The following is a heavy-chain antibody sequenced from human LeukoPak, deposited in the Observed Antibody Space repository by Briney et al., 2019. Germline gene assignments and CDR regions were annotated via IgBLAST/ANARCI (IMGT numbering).Heavy chain of an antibody. CDR3: ARHVTGISLIRGIVRSPYYFDY. CDR2: IYYSGST. J-gene: IGHJ4*02. V-gene: IGHV4-59*08. D-gene: IGHD3-10*01. Sequence: SETPSLTCTVSGGSISSYYWSWIRQPPGKGLEWIGYIYYSGSTNYNPSLKSRVTISVDTSKNQFSLKLSSVTAADTAIYYCARHVTGISLIRGIVRSPYYFDYWGQGTLVTVSS. CDR1: GGSISSYY.